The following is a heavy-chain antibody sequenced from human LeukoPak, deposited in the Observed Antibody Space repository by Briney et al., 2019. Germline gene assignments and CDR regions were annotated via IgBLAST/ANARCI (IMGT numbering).Heavy chain of an antibody. Sequence: QSGGSLRLSCAASGFTFSSYEMNWVRQAPGKGLEWVSYISSSGSTIYYADSVKGRFTISRDNAKNSLYLQMNSLRAEDTAVYYCAADYYDSSGYLEYFQHWGQGTLVTVSS. CDR1: GFTFSSYE. J-gene: IGHJ1*01. CDR3: AADYYDSSGYLEYFQH. V-gene: IGHV3-48*03. D-gene: IGHD3-22*01. CDR2: ISSSGSTI.